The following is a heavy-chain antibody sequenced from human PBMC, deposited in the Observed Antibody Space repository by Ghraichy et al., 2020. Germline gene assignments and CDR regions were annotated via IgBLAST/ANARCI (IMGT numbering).Heavy chain of an antibody. CDR1: GFTFSSYS. D-gene: IGHD6-13*01. Sequence: GGSLRLSCAASGFTFSSYSMNWVRQAPGKGLEWVSSISSSSSYIYYADSVKGRFTISRDNAKNSLYLQMNSLRAEDTAVYYCARGGYISSWRFWFDPWGQGTLVTVSS. CDR3: ARGGYISSWRFWFDP. CDR2: ISSSSSYI. V-gene: IGHV3-21*01. J-gene: IGHJ5*02.